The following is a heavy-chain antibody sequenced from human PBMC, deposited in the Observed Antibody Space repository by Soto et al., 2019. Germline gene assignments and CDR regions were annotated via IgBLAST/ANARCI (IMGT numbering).Heavy chain of an antibody. CDR2: ISYDGSNK. D-gene: IGHD5-12*01. J-gene: IGHJ4*02. Sequence: GGSLRLSCAASGFAFSSYAMHWVRQAPGKGLEWVAVISYDGSNKYYADSVKGRFTISRDNSKNTLYLQMNSLRAEDTAVYYCARDRRWLQNYFDYWGQGTLVTVSS. CDR1: GFAFSSYA. V-gene: IGHV3-30-3*01. CDR3: ARDRRWLQNYFDY.